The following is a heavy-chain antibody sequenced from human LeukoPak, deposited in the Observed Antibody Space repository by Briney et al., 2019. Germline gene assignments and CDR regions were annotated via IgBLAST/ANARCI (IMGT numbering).Heavy chain of an antibody. J-gene: IGHJ3*02. CDR3: AKDLWGEYCGDDCYSAFDI. CDR2: ISGSGGST. V-gene: IGHV3-23*01. D-gene: IGHD2-21*02. CDR1: GFTFSSYA. Sequence: PGGSLRLSCAASGFTFSSYAMSWVRQAPGKGLEWVSAISGSGGSTYYADSVKGRFTISRDNSKNTLYLQMNSLRAEDTAVYYSAKDLWGEYCGDDCYSAFDIWGQGTMVTVSS.